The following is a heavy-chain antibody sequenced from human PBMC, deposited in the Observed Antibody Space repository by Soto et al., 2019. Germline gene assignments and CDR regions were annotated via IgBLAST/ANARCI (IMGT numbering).Heavy chain of an antibody. J-gene: IGHJ5*02. CDR2: IYYGGRT. CDR3: ARYCSGGSCFDWFDP. V-gene: IGHV4-31*03. CDR1: GGSISSSSYY. Sequence: SETLSLTCTVSGGSISSSSYYWGWIRQPPGKGLEWIGYIYYGGRTYFNPSLKSRITISIDTSKNQFSLRLNSVTAADTAVYYCARYCSGGSCFDWFDPWGQGTLVTVSS. D-gene: IGHD2-15*01.